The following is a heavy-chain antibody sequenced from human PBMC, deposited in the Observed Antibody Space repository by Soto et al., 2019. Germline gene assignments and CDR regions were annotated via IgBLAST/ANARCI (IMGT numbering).Heavy chain of an antibody. CDR2: IYYKGNT. Sequence: SETLSLTCTVSSGSISTSYWSWIRQPPGKGLEWIGYIYYKGNTKYNPSLKSRVTASVDTSNNQFSLNLNSVTAADTAVYHCARDYYGDYYFDSWGQGILVTVSS. V-gene: IGHV4-59*01. D-gene: IGHD4-17*01. CDR1: SGSISTSY. J-gene: IGHJ4*02. CDR3: ARDYYGDYYFDS.